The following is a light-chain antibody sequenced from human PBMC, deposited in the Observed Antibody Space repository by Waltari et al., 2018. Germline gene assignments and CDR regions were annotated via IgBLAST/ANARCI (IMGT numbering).Light chain of an antibody. CDR3: SSQSSDDVVL. J-gene: IGLJ3*02. CDR2: DVS. V-gene: IGLV2-14*03. Sequence: QSALTQPASVSGSPGQSITISCTGTSSDVGTYNSVSWYQAHPGQGPKVIIDDVSDRPSGVSARVSGSESRNTASLTISGLQAEDEADYYCSSQSSDDVVLFGGGTKVTVL. CDR1: SSDVGTYNS.